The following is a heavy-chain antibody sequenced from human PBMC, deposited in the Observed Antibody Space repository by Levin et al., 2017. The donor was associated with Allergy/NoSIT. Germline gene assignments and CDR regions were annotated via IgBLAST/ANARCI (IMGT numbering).Heavy chain of an antibody. Sequence: SQTLSLPCTVSGGSISSYYWSWIRQPPGKGLEWIGYIYDSGSTKYNPSLESRVTISLDTSKNQFSLKLSSVTAADTAVYYCARKRKVGNTGYYMDVWGRGTTVTVSS. CDR3: ARKRKVGNTGYYMDV. J-gene: IGHJ6*03. CDR2: IYDSGST. CDR1: GGSISSYY. D-gene: IGHD2-8*02. V-gene: IGHV4-59*01.